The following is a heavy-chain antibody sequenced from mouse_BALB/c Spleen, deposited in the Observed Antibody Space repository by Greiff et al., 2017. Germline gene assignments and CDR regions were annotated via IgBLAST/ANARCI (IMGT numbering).Heavy chain of an antibody. V-gene: IGHV1-7*01. CDR2: INPSTGYT. D-gene: IGHD2-4*01. Sequence: VQLQQSGAELAKPGASVKMSCKASGYTFTSYWMHWVNQRPGQGLEWIGYINPSTGYTEYNQKFKDKATLTADKSSSTAYMQLSSLTSEDSAVYCCARGGDYDNYWGQGTTLTVSA. CDR1: GYTFTSYW. J-gene: IGHJ2*01. CDR3: ARGGDYDNY.